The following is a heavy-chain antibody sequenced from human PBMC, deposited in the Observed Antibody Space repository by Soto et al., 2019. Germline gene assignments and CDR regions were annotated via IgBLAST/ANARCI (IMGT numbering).Heavy chain of an antibody. V-gene: IGHV5-51*01. CDR3: ARRRRNALGAFDI. J-gene: IGHJ3*02. D-gene: IGHD6-13*01. Sequence: PGESLKISWKGSGYSFTTNWIGWLRQLPGKGLEWMGIMYPGDSDTRYSPSSQGQVTISGDKSISTAFLQWSSLKASDTAMYYCARRRRNALGAFDIWGQGTMVTVSS. CDR1: GYSFTTNW. CDR2: MYPGDSDT.